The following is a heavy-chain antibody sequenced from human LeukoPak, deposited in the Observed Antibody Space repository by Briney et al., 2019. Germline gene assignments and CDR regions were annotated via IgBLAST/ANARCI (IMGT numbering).Heavy chain of an antibody. Sequence: PSETLSLTCTVSGGSISSYYWSWIRQPPGKGLEWIGYIYYSGSTNYNPSLKSRVTISVDTSKNQFSLKLSSVTAADTAVYYCARELRYFDWLKGYFDYWGQGTLVTVSS. J-gene: IGHJ4*02. CDR3: ARELRYFDWLKGYFDY. D-gene: IGHD3-9*01. CDR2: IYYSGST. V-gene: IGHV4-59*01. CDR1: GGSISSYY.